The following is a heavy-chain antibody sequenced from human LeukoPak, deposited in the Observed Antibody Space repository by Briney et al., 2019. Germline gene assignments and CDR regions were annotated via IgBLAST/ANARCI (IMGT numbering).Heavy chain of an antibody. J-gene: IGHJ4*02. V-gene: IGHV1-18*01. CDR2: ISAYNGNT. CDR3: ARWMAVAGTWYFDY. CDR1: GYTFTSYG. D-gene: IGHD6-19*01. Sequence: GASVKVSCKASGYTFTSYGISWVRQAPGQGLEWMGWISAYNGNTNYAQKLQGRVTMTTDTSTSTAYMELRSLRSDDTAVYYCARWMAVAGTWYFDYWGQGTLVTVSS.